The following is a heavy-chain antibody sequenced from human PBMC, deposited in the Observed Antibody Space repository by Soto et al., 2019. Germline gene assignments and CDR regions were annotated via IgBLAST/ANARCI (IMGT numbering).Heavy chain of an antibody. CDR3: VKSWQAYYDGSGRAAFDY. CDR2: INGIGGST. CDR1: GFTFSNYI. J-gene: IGHJ4*02. V-gene: IGHV3-64D*06. D-gene: IGHD3-10*01. Sequence: PVGSLRLSCSASGFTFSNYIMYWVRQAPGKGLEYVSTINGIGGSTYYADSVKGRFTISRDNSKNTLYLQMNSLSPEDTAIYYCVKSWQAYYDGSGRAAFDYWGQGTLVTVSS.